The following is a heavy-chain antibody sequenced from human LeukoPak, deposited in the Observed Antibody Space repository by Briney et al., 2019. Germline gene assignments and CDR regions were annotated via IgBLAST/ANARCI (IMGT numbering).Heavy chain of an antibody. D-gene: IGHD3-22*01. J-gene: IGHJ3*02. CDR1: GFTFSSYW. V-gene: IGHV3-23*01. CDR3: AKSYDTSGRRAFDI. CDR2: ISVDGSHT. Sequence: GGSLRLSCAASGFTFSSYWMSWVRQAPGKGLEWVSAISVDGSHTYYADSVKGRFTISRDNSKNTLYLQMNSLRAEDTAVYYCAKSYDTSGRRAFDIWGQGTMVTVSS.